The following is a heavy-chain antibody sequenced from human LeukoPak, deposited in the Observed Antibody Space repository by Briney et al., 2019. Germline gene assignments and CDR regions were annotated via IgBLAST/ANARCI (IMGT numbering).Heavy chain of an antibody. V-gene: IGHV4-34*01. J-gene: IGHJ5*02. CDR2: IYDSGST. Sequence: SETLSLNCAVYGGSFSAYYWSWVRQPPGKGLEWIGSIYDSGSTYYNPSLKSRVTISVDTSKNQFSLKLNSVTAADTAVYYCARHYGPWGQGTLVTVSS. CDR3: ARHYGP. D-gene: IGHD3-16*01. CDR1: GGSFSAYY.